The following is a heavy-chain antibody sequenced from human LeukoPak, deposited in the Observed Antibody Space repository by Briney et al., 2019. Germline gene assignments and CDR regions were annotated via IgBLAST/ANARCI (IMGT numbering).Heavy chain of an antibody. CDR3: AGSGRDGYYFDY. CDR1: GFTFSSYG. CDR2: ISYDGSNK. V-gene: IGHV3-30*03. Sequence: GGSLRLSCAASGFTFSSYGMHWVRQAPGKGLEWVAVISYDGSNKYYADSVKGRFTISRDNSKNTLYLQMNSLRAEDTAVYYCAGSGRDGYYFDYWGQGTLVTVSS. D-gene: IGHD6-19*01. J-gene: IGHJ4*02.